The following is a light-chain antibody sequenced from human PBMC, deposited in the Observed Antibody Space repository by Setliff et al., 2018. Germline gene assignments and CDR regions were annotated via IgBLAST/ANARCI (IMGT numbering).Light chain of an antibody. J-gene: IGLJ1*01. CDR1: SNDVGSYDF. Sequence: QSALAQPASVSGSPGQSITISCSGTSNDVGSYDFVSWYQQHPGKAPKLIIYDVSNRPSGVSDRFSGSKAGNTAPLTISGLQAGDEADYYCSSYTSSSTYVFGTGTKV. V-gene: IGLV2-14*03. CDR2: DVS. CDR3: SSYTSSSTYV.